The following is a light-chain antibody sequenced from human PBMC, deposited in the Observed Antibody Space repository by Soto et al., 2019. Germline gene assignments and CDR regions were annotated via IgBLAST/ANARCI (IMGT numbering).Light chain of an antibody. V-gene: IGKV3-11*01. CDR2: DAS. CDR1: QSVSSY. Sequence: EIVLTQSPATLSLSPGERATLSCRASQSVSSYLAWYQQKAGQAPRLLIYDASNRATGIPARFIGSGSVTDFTLTISSLEPEDFAVYYCQQRSNWPRETFGQGTKLEIK. J-gene: IGKJ2*01. CDR3: QQRSNWPRET.